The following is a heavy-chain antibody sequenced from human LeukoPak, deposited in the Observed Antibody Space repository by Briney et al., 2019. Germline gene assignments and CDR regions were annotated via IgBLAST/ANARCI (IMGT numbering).Heavy chain of an antibody. D-gene: IGHD3-22*01. CDR1: GHTFTSHA. V-gene: IGHV1-18*04. CDR3: ARDFYGPNYDSSGYYVY. Sequence: ASVKVSCKASGHTFTSHAISWVRQAPGQGLEWMGWISVDNGNTNYAQKVQDRVTMTTDTSTSTAYMELRSLRSDDTAVYYCARDFYGPNYDSSGYYVYWGQGTLVTVSS. J-gene: IGHJ4*02. CDR2: ISVDNGNT.